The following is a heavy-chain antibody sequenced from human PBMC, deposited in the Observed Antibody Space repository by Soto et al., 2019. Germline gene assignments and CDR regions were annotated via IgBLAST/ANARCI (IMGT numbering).Heavy chain of an antibody. Sequence: SETLSLTCTVSGGSISSGGYYWGWIRQPPGKGLEWIGSFYYGGSTYYNPSLKSRVSISVDTSKNQFSLKLSSVSAADTAVYYCAISPTGPGTTIFGVGNGPSGQGSLVTVSS. V-gene: IGHV4-39*01. CDR3: AISPTGPGTTIFGVGNGP. D-gene: IGHD3-3*01. CDR2: FYYGGST. CDR1: GGSISSGGYY. J-gene: IGHJ5*02.